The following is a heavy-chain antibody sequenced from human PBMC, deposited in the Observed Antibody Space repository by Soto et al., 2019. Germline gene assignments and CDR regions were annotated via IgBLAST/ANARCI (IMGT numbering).Heavy chain of an antibody. CDR3: ARDTFPGYCIGGNSYSIGGAAS. J-gene: IGHJ5*02. CDR2: ISGSGGTK. D-gene: IGHD2-15*01. V-gene: IGHV3-23*01. CDR1: GFTFSSYA. Sequence: PGGSLRLSCAASGFTFSSYAMTWVRQAPGKGLEWVSGISGSGGTKYYADSVRGRFSISRDNSQNTLYLQMSSLRAEDTAIYYCARDTFPGYCIGGNSYSIGGAASWGLATLVTVSS.